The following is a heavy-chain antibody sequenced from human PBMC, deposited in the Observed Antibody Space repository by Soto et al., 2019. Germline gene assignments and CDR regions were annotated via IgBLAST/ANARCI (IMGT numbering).Heavy chain of an antibody. Sequence: SLRLSCAASGFTFSSYAMHWVRQAPGKGLEWVAVISYDGSNKYYADSVKGRFTISRDNSKNTLYLQMNSLRAEDTAVYYCASYYSSSWSFDYWGQGTLVTVSS. CDR3: ASYYSSSWSFDY. CDR1: GFTFSSYA. J-gene: IGHJ4*02. D-gene: IGHD6-13*01. CDR2: ISYDGSNK. V-gene: IGHV3-30-3*01.